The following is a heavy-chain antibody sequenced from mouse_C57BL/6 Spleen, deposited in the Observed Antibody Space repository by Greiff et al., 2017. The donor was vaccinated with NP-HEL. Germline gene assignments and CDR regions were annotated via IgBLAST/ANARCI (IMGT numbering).Heavy chain of an antibody. CDR1: GFTFSDYY. CDR2: INYDGSST. J-gene: IGHJ2*01. CDR3: ARAYDYHFDY. V-gene: IGHV5-16*01. Sequence: EVKLMESEGGLVQPGSSMKLSCTASGFTFSDYYMAWVRQVPEKGLEWVANINYDGSSTYYLDSLKSRFIISRDNAKNILYLQMSSLKSEDTATYYCARAYDYHFDYWGQGTTLTVSS. D-gene: IGHD2-4*01.